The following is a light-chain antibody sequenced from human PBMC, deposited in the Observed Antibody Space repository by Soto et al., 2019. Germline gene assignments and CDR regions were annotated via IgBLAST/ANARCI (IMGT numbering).Light chain of an antibody. CDR2: DAS. Sequence: EILLTQSPAIVSLSPGERATLSCRASQSVNNFFAWYQQKPGQAPRLLIYDASYRAPGIPARFSGSGSGTDFTLTISCLQSEDFATYYCQQYYSYPLTFGQGTKVDIK. CDR1: QSVNNF. CDR3: QQYYSYPLT. J-gene: IGKJ1*01. V-gene: IGKV3-11*01.